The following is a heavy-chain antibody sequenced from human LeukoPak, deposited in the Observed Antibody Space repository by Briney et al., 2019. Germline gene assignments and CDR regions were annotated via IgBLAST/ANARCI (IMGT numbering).Heavy chain of an antibody. CDR2: IYYTGST. CDR3: ARYGVYGDYDY. J-gene: IGHJ4*02. Sequence: SETRSLTCTVSGGSFSGSYWSWIRQPPGKALDWIGGIYYTGSTSYNLSLKSRVTMSVDTSKNQFSLQVRSVTAADTAVYYCARYGVYGDYDYWGQGTLVTVSS. D-gene: IGHD4-17*01. CDR1: GGSFSGSY. V-gene: IGHV4-59*12.